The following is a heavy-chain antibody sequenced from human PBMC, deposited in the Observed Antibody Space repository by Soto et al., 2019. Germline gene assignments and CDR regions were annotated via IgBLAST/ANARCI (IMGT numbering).Heavy chain of an antibody. CDR3: AKTDKFHSQSSGWANRFDS. CDR1: GFTFSNNA. D-gene: IGHD6-19*01. V-gene: IGHV3-23*01. Sequence: EVQLLESGGDLAQPGGSLRLICAASGFTFSNNAMTWVRQSPGKGLEWVSTITSAGSTFYGDTVKGRFTISRDNSKSTLYLQMNSLGAEDTAVYYCAKTDKFHSQSSGWANRFDSWGQGTLVTVSS. CDR2: ITSAGST. J-gene: IGHJ4*02.